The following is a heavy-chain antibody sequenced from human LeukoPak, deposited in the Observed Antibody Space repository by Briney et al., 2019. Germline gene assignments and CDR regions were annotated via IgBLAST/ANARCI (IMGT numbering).Heavy chain of an antibody. CDR1: GFTFSSYA. J-gene: IGHJ4*02. V-gene: IGHV3-23*01. Sequence: GGSLRLSCAASGFTFSSYAMGWVRQAPGKGLEWVSAISGSGGSTYYADSVKGRFTISRDNSKNTLYLQMNSLRAEDTAVYYCAKLRVAVAGTLQIDYWGQGTLVTVSS. CDR2: ISGSGGST. D-gene: IGHD6-19*01. CDR3: AKLRVAVAGTLQIDY.